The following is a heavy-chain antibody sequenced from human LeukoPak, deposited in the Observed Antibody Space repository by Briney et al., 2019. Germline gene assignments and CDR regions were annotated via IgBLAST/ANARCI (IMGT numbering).Heavy chain of an antibody. CDR3: ARDPTTRSNRAQFYSDY. D-gene: IGHD4-17*01. CDR2: INAGNGNT. V-gene: IGHV1-3*01. CDR1: GYTFTSYA. J-gene: IGHJ4*02. Sequence: ALVKVSCKASGYTFTSYAMHWVRQAPGQRLEWMGWINAGNGNTKYSQKFQGRVTITRDTSASTAYMELSSLRSEDTAVYYCARDPTTRSNRAQFYSDYWGQGTLVIVSS.